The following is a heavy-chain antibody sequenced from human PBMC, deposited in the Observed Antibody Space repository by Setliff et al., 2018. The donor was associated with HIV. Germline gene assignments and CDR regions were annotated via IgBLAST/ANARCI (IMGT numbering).Heavy chain of an antibody. V-gene: IGHV4-61*02. D-gene: IGHD2-2*02. CDR1: GGSISTSSDH. CDR3: ARQERYCTSADCYRYFNY. CDR2: ISPTGNI. J-gene: IGHJ4*02. Sequence: PSETLSLTCTVSGGSISTSSDHWTWLRQSAGRGLEWIGRISPTGNINSNPFLRSRVTISLDTSKNQVSLKLSSVTAADTAVYYCARQERYCTSADCYRYFNYWGQGTLVTVSS.